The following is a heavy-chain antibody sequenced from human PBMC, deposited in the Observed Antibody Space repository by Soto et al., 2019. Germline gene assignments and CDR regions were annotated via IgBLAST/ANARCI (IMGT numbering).Heavy chain of an antibody. Sequence: AVKVSFKASRGSFSNFGFSWVRRARGEGVEGMGGVAPVGGRPHYAHRVRGRLTITAIDSTNTGYMEFISLRSDSTAVYSCEREGSGYNCWGQGTQVTVSS. D-gene: IGHD5-12*01. CDR2: VAPVGGRP. J-gene: IGHJ4*02. V-gene: IGHV1-69*13. CDR1: RGSFSNFG. CDR3: EREGSGYNC.